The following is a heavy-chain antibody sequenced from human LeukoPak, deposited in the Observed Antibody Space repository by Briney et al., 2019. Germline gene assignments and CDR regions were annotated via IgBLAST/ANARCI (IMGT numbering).Heavy chain of an antibody. CDR3: GRGTLGTGSYSVPDY. D-gene: IGHD1-26*01. Sequence: GGSLRLSCAASGFTFSSYAMSRVRQAPGKGLEWVSAISGSGGDTYYADSVKGRFTISRDNSKNTLYLQMHSLTAEDTAVYYCGRGTLGTGSYSVPDYWGQGTLVTVSS. V-gene: IGHV3-23*01. J-gene: IGHJ4*02. CDR2: ISGSGGDT. CDR1: GFTFSSYA.